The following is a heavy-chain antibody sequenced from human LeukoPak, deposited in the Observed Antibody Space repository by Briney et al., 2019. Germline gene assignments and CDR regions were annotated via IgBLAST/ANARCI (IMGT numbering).Heavy chain of an antibody. V-gene: IGHV1-2*06. CDR1: GYTFTGYY. D-gene: IGHD4-11*01. Sequence: ASVKVSCKASGYTFTGYYMHWVRQAPGQGLEWMGRINPNSGNTNYAQKLQGRVTMTTDTSTSTAYMELRSLRSDDTAVCYCARDSAVSETFDYWGQGTLVTVSS. CDR2: INPNSGNT. CDR3: ARDSAVSETFDY. J-gene: IGHJ4*02.